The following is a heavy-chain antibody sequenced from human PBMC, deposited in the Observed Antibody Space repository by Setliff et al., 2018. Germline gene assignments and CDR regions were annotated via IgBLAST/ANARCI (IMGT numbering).Heavy chain of an antibody. V-gene: IGHV3-7*01. J-gene: IGHJ4*02. CDR2: IKKDGSIK. CDR1: GFTFRSYW. D-gene: IGHD3-16*01. CDR3: ARVHAYSYGFDY. Sequence: PGGSLRLSCAASGFTFRSYWMSWVRQAPGKGLEWVANIKKDGSIKYYLDSVRGRFTISRDNAENSLYLQMNSLRAEDTAVYYCARVHAYSYGFDYWGQGTPVTVSS.